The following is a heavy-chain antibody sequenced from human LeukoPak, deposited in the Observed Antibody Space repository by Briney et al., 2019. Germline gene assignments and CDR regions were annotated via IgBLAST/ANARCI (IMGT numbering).Heavy chain of an antibody. Sequence: AISWVRQAPGQGLEWMGGIIPVFGTSNYAQKFQGRVTITADESTRTAYMELSSLRSEDTAVYYCARVTGGRYCSTTSCYMRGWFDPWGQGTLVTVSS. CDR3: ARVTGGRYCSTTSCYMRGWFDP. D-gene: IGHD2-2*02. CDR1: A. V-gene: IGHV1-69*01. CDR2: IIPVFGTS. J-gene: IGHJ5*02.